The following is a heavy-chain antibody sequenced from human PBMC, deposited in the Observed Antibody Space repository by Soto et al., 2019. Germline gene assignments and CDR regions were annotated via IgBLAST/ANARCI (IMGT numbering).Heavy chain of an antibody. CDR2: ISGYNGDT. Sequence: ASLKVSCEASGFTFTRYGISWGRPAPGQGLEWMGWISGYNGDTNYAQKFQGRVSMTIDTSTTTAYMELRSLTSDDTAVYYCAKNGQPPYYYYGLDVWGQGTKVTVSS. D-gene: IGHD2-8*01. CDR1: GFTFTRYG. J-gene: IGHJ6*02. CDR3: AKNGQPPYYYYGLDV. V-gene: IGHV1-18*01.